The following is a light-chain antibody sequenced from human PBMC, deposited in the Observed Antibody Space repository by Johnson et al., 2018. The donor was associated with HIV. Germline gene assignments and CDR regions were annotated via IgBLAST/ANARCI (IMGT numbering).Light chain of an antibody. CDR3: GTWDSSLSAGPYV. CDR1: SSNIGNNY. CDR2: DNN. V-gene: IGLV1-51*01. J-gene: IGLJ1*01. Sequence: QSVLTQPPSVSAAPGQKVTISCSGSSSNIGNNYVSWYQQLPGRAPKLLIYDNNKRPSGIPDRFSGSKSGTSATLGITGLQTGDEADYYCGTWDSSLSAGPYVFGTGTKVTVL.